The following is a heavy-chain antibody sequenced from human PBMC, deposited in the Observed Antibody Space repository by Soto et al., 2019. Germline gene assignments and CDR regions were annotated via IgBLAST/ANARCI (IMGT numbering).Heavy chain of an antibody. CDR1: GGTFSSYA. CDR2: IIPIFGTA. Sequence: GASVKVSCKASGGTFSSYAISWVRQAPGQGLEWMGGIIPIFGTANYAQKFQGRVTITADESTSTAYMELSSLRSEDTAVYYCAREYCTNGVCQSYGMDVWGQGTTVTVSS. J-gene: IGHJ6*02. D-gene: IGHD2-8*01. CDR3: AREYCTNGVCQSYGMDV. V-gene: IGHV1-69*13.